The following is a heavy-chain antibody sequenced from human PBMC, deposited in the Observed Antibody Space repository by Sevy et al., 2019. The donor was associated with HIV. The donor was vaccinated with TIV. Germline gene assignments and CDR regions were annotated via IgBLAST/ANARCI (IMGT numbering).Heavy chain of an antibody. CDR2: ISYDGSNK. J-gene: IGHJ4*02. V-gene: IGHV3-30*04. CDR3: ARELYRRFDY. CDR1: GFTFSSYA. D-gene: IGHD4-4*01. Sequence: GGSLSLSCAASGFTFSSYAMHWVRQAPGKGREWVAVISYDGSNKYYADSVKGRFTISRDNSKNTLYLQMNSLRAEDTAVYYCARELYRRFDYWGQGTLVTVSS.